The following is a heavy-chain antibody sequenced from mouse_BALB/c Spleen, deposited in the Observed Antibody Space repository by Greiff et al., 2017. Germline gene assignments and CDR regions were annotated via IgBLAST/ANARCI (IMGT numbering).Heavy chain of an antibody. J-gene: IGHJ4*01. D-gene: IGHD2-14*01. CDR3: ARGRGYDVDYYAMDY. V-gene: IGHV5-4*02. Sequence: EVKLVESGGGLVKPGGSLKLSCAASGFTFSDYYMYWVRQTPEKRLEWVATISDGGSYTYYPDSVKGRFTISRDNAKNNLYLQMSSLKSEDTAMYYCARGRGYDVDYYAMDYWGQGTSVTVSS. CDR1: GFTFSDYY. CDR2: ISDGGSYT.